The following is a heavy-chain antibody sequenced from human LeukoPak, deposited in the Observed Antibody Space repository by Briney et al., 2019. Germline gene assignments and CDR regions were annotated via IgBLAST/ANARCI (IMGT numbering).Heavy chain of an antibody. CDR2: ISGSGGST. D-gene: IGHD3-22*01. J-gene: IGHJ4*02. Sequence: PGGSLRLSCAASGFTFSSYVMSWVRQAPGKGLEWVSGISGSGGSTYYADSVKGRFTISRDNSKNTLYLQMNSLRAEDTAVYYCAMAYDSSGAFDYWGQGTLVTVSS. CDR1: GFTFSSYV. CDR3: AMAYDSSGAFDY. V-gene: IGHV3-23*01.